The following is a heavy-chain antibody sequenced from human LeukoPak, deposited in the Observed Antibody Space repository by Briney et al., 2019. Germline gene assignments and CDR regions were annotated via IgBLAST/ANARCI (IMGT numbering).Heavy chain of an antibody. CDR2: INPNSGGT. CDR3: ARAKGYCSSTSCYNRGRYYYGMDV. D-gene: IGHD2-2*02. V-gene: IGHV1-2*02. CDR1: GYTFTGHY. J-gene: IGHJ6*02. Sequence: ASVKVSCKASGYTFTGHYMHWVRQAPGQGLEWMGWINPNSGGTNYAQKFQGRVTMTRDTSISTAYMELSRLRSDDTAVYYCARAKGYCSSTSCYNRGRYYYGMDVWGQGTTVTVSS.